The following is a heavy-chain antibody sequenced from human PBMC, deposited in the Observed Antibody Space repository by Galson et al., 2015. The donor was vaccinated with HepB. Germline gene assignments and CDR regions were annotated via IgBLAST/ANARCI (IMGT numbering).Heavy chain of an antibody. J-gene: IGHJ6*02. CDR2: IDPSDSYT. CDR3: ARPGRVYGDFRSYGMDV. Sequence: QSGAEVKKPGESLRISCKGSGYSFTSYWISWVRQMPGKGLEWMGRIDPSDSYTNYSPSFQGHVTISADKSISTAYLQWSSLKASDTAMYYCARPGRVYGDFRSYGMDVWGQGTTVTVSS. CDR1: GYSFTSYW. D-gene: IGHD4-17*01. V-gene: IGHV5-10-1*01.